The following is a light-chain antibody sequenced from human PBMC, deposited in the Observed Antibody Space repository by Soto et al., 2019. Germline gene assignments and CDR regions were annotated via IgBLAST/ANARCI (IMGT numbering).Light chain of an antibody. J-gene: IGKJ3*01. V-gene: IGKV3-15*01. CDR3: HQYNDWPRFT. Sequence: EIVMTQSPATLSVSPGERATLSCRASQSVSTDLAWYQQKPGQAPRRLIYGASTRATGIPARFSGSGSGTEFTLTINSLQSEDLAIYYCHQYNDWPRFTFGPGTKGEIK. CDR1: QSVSTD. CDR2: GAS.